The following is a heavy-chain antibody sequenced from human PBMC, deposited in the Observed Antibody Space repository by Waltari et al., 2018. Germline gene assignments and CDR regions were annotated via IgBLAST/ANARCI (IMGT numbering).Heavy chain of an antibody. V-gene: IGHV3-30-3*01. J-gene: IGHJ3*02. CDR1: GFTFSSYA. CDR3: ARGSSPDVAFDI. CDR2: ISYDGSNK. D-gene: IGHD2-15*01. Sequence: QVQLVESGGGVVKPGRSLRLSCAASGFTFSSYAMHWVRQAPGKGLEWVAVISYDGSNKYYADSLKGRFTISRDNSKNTLYLQMNSLRAEDTAVYYCARGSSPDVAFDIWGQGTMVTVSS.